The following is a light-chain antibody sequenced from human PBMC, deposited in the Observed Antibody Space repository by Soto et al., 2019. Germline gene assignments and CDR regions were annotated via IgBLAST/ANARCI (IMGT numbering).Light chain of an antibody. CDR1: QSVSSNY. Sequence: EIVLTQSPGTLSLSPGERATLSCRASQSVSSNYLAWYQQTPGQAPRLLIYGASSRATGIPDMFSGSGSGTDFTLTISRREPKDFAVYYCQPYDSSPWTFGEGTKVEIK. J-gene: IGKJ1*01. CDR2: GAS. CDR3: QPYDSSPWT. V-gene: IGKV3-20*01.